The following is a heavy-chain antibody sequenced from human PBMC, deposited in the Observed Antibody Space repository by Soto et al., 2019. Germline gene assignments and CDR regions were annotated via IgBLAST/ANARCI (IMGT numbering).Heavy chain of an antibody. V-gene: IGHV2-5*02. CDR1: GFSLSTSGVS. J-gene: IGHJ5*02. D-gene: IGHD1-26*01. CDR3: AHRRGVSYSLDP. CDR2: IYWDDDK. Sequence: QITLKESGPTLVKPTQTLTLTCTFSGFSLSTSGVSVGWIRQPPGKALEWLGLIYWDDDKRYSPSLKSRLTISDDTSKNQVVLTMTNMDPVDTSTYYCAHRRGVSYSLDPWGQGTLVTVSS.